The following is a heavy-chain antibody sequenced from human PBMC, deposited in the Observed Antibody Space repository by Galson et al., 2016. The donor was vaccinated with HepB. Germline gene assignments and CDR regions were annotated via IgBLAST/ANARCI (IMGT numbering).Heavy chain of an antibody. J-gene: IGHJ4*02. CDR1: GGSISSGGHS. CDR3: SSRIARPGSSFDY. CDR2: IDHSGST. D-gene: IGHD6-6*01. Sequence: TLSLTCAVSGGSISSGGHSWSWIRQPPGKGLEWIGYIDHSGSTYYNPSLKSRLTISLDTSKNQFSLKLTSVTAADTAVYFCSSRIARPGSSFDYWGQGTLVTVSS. V-gene: IGHV4-30-2*02.